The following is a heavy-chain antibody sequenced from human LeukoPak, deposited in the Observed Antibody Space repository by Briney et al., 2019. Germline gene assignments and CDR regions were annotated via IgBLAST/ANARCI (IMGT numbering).Heavy chain of an antibody. CDR1: GFTFRDYA. Sequence: GSLRLSCVASGFTFRDYAMTWVRQAPGKGLEWVSGVSGRGDITKHADSVKGRFTISRDNSKNTLFLQINSLRAEDTATYYCVKGGWFGQSSSDVFDMWGQGTMVTVSS. CDR3: VKGGWFGQSSSDVFDM. V-gene: IGHV3-23*01. CDR2: VSGRGDIT. D-gene: IGHD3-10*01. J-gene: IGHJ3*02.